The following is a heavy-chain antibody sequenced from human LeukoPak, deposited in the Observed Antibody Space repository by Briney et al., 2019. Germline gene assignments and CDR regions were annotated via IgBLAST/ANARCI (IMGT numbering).Heavy chain of an antibody. D-gene: IGHD1-26*01. V-gene: IGHV3-48*01. Sequence: PGGSLRLSCAASGFTFSSYSMNWVRQAPGKGLEWVSYISSSSSTIYYADSVKGRFTISRDNAKNSLYLQMNSLRAEDTAVYYCVGGGLVGAYSFDYWGQGTLVTVSS. CDR2: ISSSSSTI. CDR1: GFTFSSYS. J-gene: IGHJ4*02. CDR3: VGGGLVGAYSFDY.